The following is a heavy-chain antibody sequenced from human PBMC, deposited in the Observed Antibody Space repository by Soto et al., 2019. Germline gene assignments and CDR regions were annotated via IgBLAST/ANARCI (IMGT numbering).Heavy chain of an antibody. CDR1: GFDFEDYA. CDR3: AKSLYYYDSSPLDH. J-gene: IGHJ4*02. V-gene: IGHV3-43D*04. D-gene: IGHD3-22*01. CDR2: TNSDGTDS. Sequence: VGSLRLSCAAAGFDFEDYAMHWVRQVPGKGLEWVSLTNSDGTDSYYMDSVKGRFTISRDNAKSTLYLQMDRLRPEDTALYFCAKSLYYYDSSPLDHWGQGTLVTVSS.